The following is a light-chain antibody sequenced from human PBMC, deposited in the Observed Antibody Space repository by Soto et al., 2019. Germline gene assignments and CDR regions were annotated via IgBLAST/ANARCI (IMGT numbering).Light chain of an antibody. Sequence: IVMTQSPATLSVSPGGRATLSCRASQSVNSNLAWYQQKPGQAPRLLIYGASTRATGIPASFSGSGSGTEFILTISSLQSEDFAVYYCQQYHKWPLTFGGGTKVDIK. V-gene: IGKV3-15*01. CDR3: QQYHKWPLT. CDR1: QSVNSN. CDR2: GAS. J-gene: IGKJ4*01.